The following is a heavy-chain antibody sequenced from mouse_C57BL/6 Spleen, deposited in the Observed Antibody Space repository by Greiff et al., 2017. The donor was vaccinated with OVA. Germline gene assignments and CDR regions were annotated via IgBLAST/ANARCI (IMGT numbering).Heavy chain of an antibody. CDR1: GYTFTSYW. J-gene: IGHJ4*01. CDR2: INPSNGGT. CDR3: ARGLLRDYAMDY. D-gene: IGHD1-1*01. Sequence: QVQLKQPGPELVKPGASVKLSCKASGYTFTSYWMHWVKQRPGQGLEWIGNINPSNGGTNYNEKFKSKATLTVDKSSSTAYMQLSSLTSEDSAVYYCARGLLRDYAMDYWGQGTSVTVSS. V-gene: IGHV1-53*01.